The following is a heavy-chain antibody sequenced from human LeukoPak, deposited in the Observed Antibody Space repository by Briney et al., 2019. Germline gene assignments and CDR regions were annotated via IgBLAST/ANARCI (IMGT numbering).Heavy chain of an antibody. CDR2: ISNNVDTK. Sequence: PGGSLRLSCAASGFTFSRYEMNWVRQAPGKGLEWVSYISNNVDTKYYADSVNGRFTISRDNAKNSLYHQMNSLRAEHTAVHCYARVGIWTGVNVVTRYFGMDVWGQGTTVTVSS. J-gene: IGHJ6*02. CDR1: GFTFSRYE. CDR3: ARVGIWTGVNVVTRYFGMDV. D-gene: IGHD3/OR15-3a*01. V-gene: IGHV3-48*03.